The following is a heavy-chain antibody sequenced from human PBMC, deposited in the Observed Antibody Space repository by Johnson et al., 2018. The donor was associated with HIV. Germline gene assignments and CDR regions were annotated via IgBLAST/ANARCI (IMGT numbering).Heavy chain of an antibody. CDR1: DFTVGSIY. J-gene: IGHJ3*02. V-gene: IGHV3-15*01. CDR2: IKSKTDGGTT. Sequence: VQLVESGGGLVQPGGSLRLSCAASDFTVGSIYMSWVRQAPGKGLEWVGSIKSKTDGGTTDYAAPVKGRFTISRGDSKNTLYLQMHSLRAEDTAVDYCAREGTVSYGGAFDIWGQGTMVTVSS. D-gene: IGHD4-17*01. CDR3: AREGTVSYGGAFDI.